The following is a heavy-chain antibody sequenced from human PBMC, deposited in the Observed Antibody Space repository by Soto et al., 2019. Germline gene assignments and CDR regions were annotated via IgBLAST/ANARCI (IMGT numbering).Heavy chain of an antibody. CDR3: AKDAPGSGWLSDY. J-gene: IGHJ4*02. CDR2: ITGNGGT. Sequence: EVQLLESGGGVIQPGGSLRLSCAASGFTFRIYAMSWVRQAPGKGLEWVSTITGNGGTSYADFVRGRFTISRDNSKTTLYLQMNSLRAEDTAVYYCAKDAPGSGWLSDYWGQGTLVTVSS. V-gene: IGHV3-23*01. D-gene: IGHD3-22*01. CDR1: GFTFRIYA.